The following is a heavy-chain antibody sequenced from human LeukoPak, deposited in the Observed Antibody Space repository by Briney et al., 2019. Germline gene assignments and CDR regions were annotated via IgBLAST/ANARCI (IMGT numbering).Heavy chain of an antibody. J-gene: IGHJ5*02. CDR3: ARHKNFFAVAGHP. V-gene: IGHV4-39*01. Sequence: PSETLSLTCTVSGGSISSSSYYWGWIRQPPGKGLEWIGSIYYSGSTYYNPSLKSRVTISVDTSKNQFSLKLSSVAAADTAVHYCARHKNFFAVAGHPWGQGTMVTVSS. CDR1: GGSISSSSYY. CDR2: IYYSGST. D-gene: IGHD6-13*01.